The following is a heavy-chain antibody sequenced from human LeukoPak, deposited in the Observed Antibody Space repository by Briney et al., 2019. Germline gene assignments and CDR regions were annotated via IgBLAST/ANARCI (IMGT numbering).Heavy chain of an antibody. V-gene: IGHV3-21*01. CDR3: ARTHSDYDSSGLDY. J-gene: IGHJ4*02. Sequence: PGGSLRLSCAASGFTFSTYSMNWVRQAPGKGLDWVSSISTTSSYIYYADSVKGRFTTSRDNAKNSLFLQMNSLRAEDTAVYYCARTHSDYDSSGLDYWGQGTLVTVSS. CDR2: ISTTSSYI. D-gene: IGHD3-22*01. CDR1: GFTFSTYS.